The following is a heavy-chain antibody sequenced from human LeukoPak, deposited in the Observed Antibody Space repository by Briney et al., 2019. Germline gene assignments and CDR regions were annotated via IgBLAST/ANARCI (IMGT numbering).Heavy chain of an antibody. D-gene: IGHD3-10*01. V-gene: IGHV3-15*01. CDR2: IKNRADGGTT. Sequence: GGSLRLSCAASGFTFSNAWMTWVRQTPGKGLEWVGRIKNRADGGTTDYAAPVKGRFTISRDDSKNTLYLQMNSLKTEDTGVYYCTTIWLQAHPIFDYWGQGTLVTASS. J-gene: IGHJ4*02. CDR3: TTIWLQAHPIFDY. CDR1: GFTFSNAW.